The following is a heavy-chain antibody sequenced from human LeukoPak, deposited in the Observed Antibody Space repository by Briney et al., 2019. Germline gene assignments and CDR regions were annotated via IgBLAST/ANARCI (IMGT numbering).Heavy chain of an antibody. V-gene: IGHV1-69*02. CDR2: IIPILGIA. J-gene: IGHJ3*02. Sequence: GASVKVSCKASGGAFSSYTISWVRQAPGQGLEWMARIIPILGIANYAQKFQGRVTITADKSTSTAYMELSSLRSEDTAVYYCARSAYGDYPAAAFDIWGQGTMVTVSS. CDR1: GGAFSSYT. D-gene: IGHD4-17*01. CDR3: ARSAYGDYPAAAFDI.